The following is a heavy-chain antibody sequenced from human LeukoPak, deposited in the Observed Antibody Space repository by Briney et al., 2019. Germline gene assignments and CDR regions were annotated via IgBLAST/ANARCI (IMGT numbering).Heavy chain of an antibody. CDR2: IYTSGST. Sequence: SETLSLTCTVSGGSISSGSYYWCWIRQPAGKGLEWIGRIYTSGSTNYNPSLKSRVTISVDTSKNQFSLKLSSVTAADTAVYYCARDQGPAAISFDYWGQGTLVTVSS. CDR1: GGSISSGSYY. J-gene: IGHJ4*02. D-gene: IGHD2-2*02. CDR3: ARDQGPAAISFDY. V-gene: IGHV4-61*02.